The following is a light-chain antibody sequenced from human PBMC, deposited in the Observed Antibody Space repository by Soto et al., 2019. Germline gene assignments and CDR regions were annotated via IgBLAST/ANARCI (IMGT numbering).Light chain of an antibody. V-gene: IGKV3-15*01. CDR1: QSVDSN. CDR3: QQYNDWPYN. CDR2: RAS. Sequence: EVVMTQSPATLSVSPGERATLSCRASQSVDSNLAWYQQKPGQAPRLLIYRASTRAAGIPDTLSGSGSGTEFTLTISRLQSEEFAVYYGQQYNDWPYNFGQGTKLDIK. J-gene: IGKJ2*01.